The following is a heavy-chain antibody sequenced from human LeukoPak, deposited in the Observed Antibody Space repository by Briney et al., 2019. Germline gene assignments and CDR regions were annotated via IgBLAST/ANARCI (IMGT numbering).Heavy chain of an antibody. CDR1: GYTFTGYY. V-gene: IGHV1-18*04. CDR2: ISAYNGNT. CDR3: ARVVNSGSPTY. D-gene: IGHD1-26*01. Sequence: GASVKVSCKASGYTFTGYYMHWVRQAPGQGLEWMGWISAYNGNTNYAQKLQGRVTMTTDTSTSTAYMELRSLRSDDTAVYYCARVVNSGSPTYWGQGTLVTVSS. J-gene: IGHJ4*02.